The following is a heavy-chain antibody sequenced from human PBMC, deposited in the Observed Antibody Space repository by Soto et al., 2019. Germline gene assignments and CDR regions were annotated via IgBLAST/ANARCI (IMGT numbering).Heavy chain of an antibody. Sequence: QVQLVESGGDVVQPGRSLRLSCAASGFTFSSYAMHWVRQAPGKGLEWVAVISYDGSNKYYADSVKGRFTISRDNSKNTLYLQMNSLRAEDTAVYYCARGGGYDAVDYWGQGTLVTVSS. CDR3: ARGGGYDAVDY. CDR1: GFTFSSYA. D-gene: IGHD5-12*01. V-gene: IGHV3-30-3*01. J-gene: IGHJ4*02. CDR2: ISYDGSNK.